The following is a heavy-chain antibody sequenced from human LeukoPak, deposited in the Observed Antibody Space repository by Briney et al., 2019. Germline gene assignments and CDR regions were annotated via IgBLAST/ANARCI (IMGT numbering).Heavy chain of an antibody. D-gene: IGHD1-26*01. J-gene: IGHJ4*02. V-gene: IGHV3-48*03. Sequence: PGGSLRLSCAASGFTFSSYEMNWVRQAPGKGLEWISYITSSGSTTYYADSVKGRFTISRDNAEKSLYLQMNSLRAEDTAVYYCARAGGSYQVFEYWGQGTLVTVSS. CDR2: ITSSGSTT. CDR3: ARAGGSYQVFEY. CDR1: GFTFSSYE.